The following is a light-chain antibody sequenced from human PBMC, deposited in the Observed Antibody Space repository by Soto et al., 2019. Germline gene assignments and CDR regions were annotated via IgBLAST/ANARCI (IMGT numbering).Light chain of an antibody. J-gene: IGKJ1*01. V-gene: IGKV3D-15*01. CDR2: GAS. CDR3: QQRSNWPPWT. Sequence: EIVLTLSPATLSVSPGERATLSCRASQSVSSNLAWYQQKPGQAPRLLIYGASTRATGIPARFSGSGSGTELSLTISSLQAEDFAVYYCQQRSNWPPWTFGQGTKVDIK. CDR1: QSVSSN.